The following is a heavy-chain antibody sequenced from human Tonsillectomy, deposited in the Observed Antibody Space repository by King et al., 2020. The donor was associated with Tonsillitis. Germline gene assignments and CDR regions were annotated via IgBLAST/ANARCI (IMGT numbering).Heavy chain of an antibody. D-gene: IGHD3-3*01. V-gene: IGHV1-46*03. J-gene: IGHJ4*02. CDR3: AXSGVQXXXDPFDX. CDR2: INPDGGSA. Sequence: VQLVESGAEVKMPGASVKISCKASGYTFPNYYIHWLRQAPGQGPEWMGIINPDGGSATSAQTLQGRLTMTIDTSTSTVYMELSSLRSEDTAMYYCAXSGVQXXXDPFDXXXQGXLVXVXS. CDR1: GYTFPNYY.